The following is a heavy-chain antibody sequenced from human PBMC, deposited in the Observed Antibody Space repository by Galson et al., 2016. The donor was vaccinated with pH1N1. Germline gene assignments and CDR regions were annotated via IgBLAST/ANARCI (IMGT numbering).Heavy chain of an antibody. D-gene: IGHD3/OR15-3a*01. Sequence: SLRLSCAASGFTFINAWMTWVRQAPGKGLEWVGRIASKSGGGTTEYAAPLKGRFTISRDDSKNTLYLQMNSLKTEDTAVYYCILLKQGFFDPWGQGTTVTVSS. CDR1: GFTFINAW. V-gene: IGHV3-15*04. CDR2: IASKSGGGTT. J-gene: IGHJ6*02. CDR3: ILLKQGFFDP.